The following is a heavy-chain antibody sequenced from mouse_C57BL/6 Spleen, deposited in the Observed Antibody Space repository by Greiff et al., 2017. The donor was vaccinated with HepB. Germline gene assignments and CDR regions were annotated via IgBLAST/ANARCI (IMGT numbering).Heavy chain of an antibody. CDR1: GYTFTDYY. CDR3: TRGGWDWYFDV. Sequence: VQLKQSGPELVKPGASVKISCKASGYTFTDYYMNWVKQSHGKSLEWIGDINPNNGGTSYNQKFKGKATLTVDKSSSTAYMELRSLTSEDSAVYYCTRGGWDWYFDVWGTGTTVTVSS. V-gene: IGHV1-26*01. CDR2: INPNNGGT. D-gene: IGHD1-1*02. J-gene: IGHJ1*03.